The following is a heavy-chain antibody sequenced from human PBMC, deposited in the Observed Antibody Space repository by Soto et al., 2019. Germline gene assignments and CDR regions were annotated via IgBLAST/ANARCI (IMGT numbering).Heavy chain of an antibody. D-gene: IGHD7-27*01. J-gene: IGHJ4*02. CDR3: ARDPKTSGGQHWAFNYFDS. CDR1: GFTFTNNG. CDR2: ISYDGTNK. V-gene: IGHV3-30*05. Sequence: QVQLVESGGGVVQPGRSLRLSCAGSGFTFTNNGMHWVRQAPGKGLEWVAFISYDGTNKFYADSVKGRFTISRDNSKSTLYLQVDSLRPEDAAVYYCARDPKTSGGQHWAFNYFDSWGQGTLVTVSS.